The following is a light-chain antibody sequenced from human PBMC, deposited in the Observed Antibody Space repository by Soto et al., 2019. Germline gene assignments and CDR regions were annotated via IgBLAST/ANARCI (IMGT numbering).Light chain of an antibody. CDR1: SYNIGSNY. CDR2: RNN. V-gene: IGLV1-47*01. CDR3: AAWDDSLSGQV. J-gene: IGLJ2*01. Sequence: QSVLTQPPSASGTPGQRVTISCSGSSYNIGSNYVYWYQQLPGRAPKLLISRNNQRPSGVPDRFSGSKSGTSASLAISGLRSEDEADYYCAAWDDSLSGQVFGGGTKLTVL.